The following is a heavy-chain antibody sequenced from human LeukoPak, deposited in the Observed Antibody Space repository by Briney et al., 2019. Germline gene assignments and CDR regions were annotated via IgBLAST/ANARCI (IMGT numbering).Heavy chain of an antibody. V-gene: IGHV3-23*01. CDR3: VKGGQRYDFWRFDY. CDR2: ISGSGGAT. J-gene: IGHJ4*02. CDR1: GSSFSDYA. Sequence: GESLRLSCSASGSSFSDYAMSWVRQAPGKGLEWVSSISGSGGATYYADSVKGRSTISRDNAKNTLFLQVNSLRADDTSIYYCVKGGQRYDFWRFDYWGRGTLVAVSS. D-gene: IGHD3-3*01.